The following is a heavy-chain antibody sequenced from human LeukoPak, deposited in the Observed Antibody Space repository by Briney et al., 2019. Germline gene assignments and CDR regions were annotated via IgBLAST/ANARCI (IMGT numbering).Heavy chain of an antibody. CDR3: ARDGVYCSSTSCYPLYYMDV. D-gene: IGHD2-2*01. J-gene: IGHJ6*03. CDR2: IKQDGSEK. V-gene: IGHV3-7*01. Sequence: PGGSLRLSCAASGFTFSDYYMSWIRQAPGKGLEWVANIKQDGSEKYYVDSVKGRFTISRDNAKNSLYLQMNSLRAEDTAVYYCARDGVYCSSTSCYPLYYMDVWGKGTTVTVSS. CDR1: GFTFSDYY.